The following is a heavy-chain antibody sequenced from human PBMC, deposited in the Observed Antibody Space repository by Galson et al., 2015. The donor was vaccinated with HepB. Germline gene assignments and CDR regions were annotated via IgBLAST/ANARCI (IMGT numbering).Heavy chain of an antibody. J-gene: IGHJ4*01. CDR2: ITSSSTYI. D-gene: IGHD1-26*01. Sequence: SLRLSCAASGFTFSSYSMNWVRQAPGKGLEWVSSITSSSTYIYYADSMKGRFTISRDNAKNSLFLQMNRLRAEDTAVYYCVKGSGSYGPYYFDHWGQGTLVTVSS. CDR3: VKGSGSYGPYYFDH. V-gene: IGHV3-21*01. CDR1: GFTFSSYS.